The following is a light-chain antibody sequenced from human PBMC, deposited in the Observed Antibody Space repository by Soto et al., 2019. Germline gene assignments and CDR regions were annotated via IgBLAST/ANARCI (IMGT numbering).Light chain of an antibody. CDR1: SSNIGAGYD. V-gene: IGLV1-40*01. Sequence: QPALTQPPSVSGAPGQRVTISCTGSSSNIGAGYDVHWYQQLPGTAPKLLIYGNSNRPSGVPDRFSGSKSGTSASLAITGLQAEDEADYYCQSYDSSLSALYVFGTGTKVTVL. CDR3: QSYDSSLSALYV. CDR2: GNS. J-gene: IGLJ1*01.